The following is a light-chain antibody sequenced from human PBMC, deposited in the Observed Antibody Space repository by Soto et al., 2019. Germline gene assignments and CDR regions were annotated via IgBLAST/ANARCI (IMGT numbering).Light chain of an antibody. J-gene: IGLJ2*01. CDR1: SSNIGDNY. V-gene: IGLV1-51*01. CDR3: RTWDTSLSAGV. Sequence: QSVLTQPPSVSAAPGQKVTISCSGSSSNIGDNYVSWYQQFPGTAPKLLIYDNNKRPSGIPDRFSGSTSGTSATLGITGLQTGDEADYYCRTWDTSLSAGVFGGGTKLTVL. CDR2: DNN.